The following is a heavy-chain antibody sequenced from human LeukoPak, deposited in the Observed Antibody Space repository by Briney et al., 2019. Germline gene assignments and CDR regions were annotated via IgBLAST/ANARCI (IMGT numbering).Heavy chain of an antibody. CDR1: GGSFSGYY. V-gene: IGHV4-34*01. D-gene: IGHD2-8*01. CDR2: INHSGST. CDR3: ARGPTNYYTNGVCYTRDWAHNWFDP. Sequence: PSETLSLTCAVYGGSFSGYYWSWIRQPPGKGLEWIGEINHSGSTNYNPSLKSRVTISVDTSKNQFSLKLSSVTAADTAVYYCARGPTNYYTNGVCYTRDWAHNWFDPWGQGTLVTVSS. J-gene: IGHJ5*02.